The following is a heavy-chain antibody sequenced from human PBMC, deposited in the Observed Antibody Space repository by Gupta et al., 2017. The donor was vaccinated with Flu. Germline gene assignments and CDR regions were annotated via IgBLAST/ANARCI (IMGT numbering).Heavy chain of an antibody. CDR1: GLTFSSYR. CDR3: AKDLGGSGSYYTFDY. V-gene: IGHV3-30*18. D-gene: IGHD3-10*01. Sequence: QVQLVESGGGVVQPGRSLRLSWVASGLTFSSYRMHWVRQAPGKGLEWVALISHDGRSTNHADSVKGRFTISRDNAKNTLSLQMDSLKAEDTAVYYCAKDLGGSGSYYTFDYWGQGTLVNVSA. CDR2: ISHDGRST. J-gene: IGHJ4*02.